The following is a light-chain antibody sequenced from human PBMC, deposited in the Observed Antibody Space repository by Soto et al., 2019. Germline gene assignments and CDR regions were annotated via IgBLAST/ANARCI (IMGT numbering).Light chain of an antibody. J-gene: IGKJ4*01. V-gene: IGKV1-12*01. CDR3: QQDNSFPLT. CDR1: QGISNW. CDR2: TGS. Sequence: DIQMTQSPSSVSASVGDRVSITCRASQGISNWLAWYQQKPGRAPKLLIYTGSSLQSGVPSRFSGTGSGTDFTPAITTLQPEDVATYYCQQDNSFPLTFGGGTKVEIK.